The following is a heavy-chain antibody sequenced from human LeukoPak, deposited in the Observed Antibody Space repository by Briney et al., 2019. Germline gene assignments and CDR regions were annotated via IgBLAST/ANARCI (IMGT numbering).Heavy chain of an antibody. CDR3: AKDPTDFDSSGQTYFDY. J-gene: IGHJ4*02. D-gene: IGHD3-22*01. V-gene: IGHV3-23*01. CDR2: ISDTGIST. Sequence: GGSLRLSCAASGFTFSNYGMSWVRQAPGKGLEWVSGISDTGISTQYADSVKGRFTISRDNSKNTLYLQMNSLKAEDTAIYYCAKDPTDFDSSGQTYFDYWGQGTLVTVSS. CDR1: GFTFSNYG.